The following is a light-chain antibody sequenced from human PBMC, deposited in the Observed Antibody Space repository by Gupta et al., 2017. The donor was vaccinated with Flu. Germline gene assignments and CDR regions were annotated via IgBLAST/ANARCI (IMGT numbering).Light chain of an antibody. CDR2: DAS. V-gene: IGKV3-11*01. CDR3: QQRSNWPRLT. J-gene: IGKJ4*01. Sequence: ELVLPQSPATLSLSPGERATLSCRASQSVSSYLAWYQQKPGQAPRLLISDASNRATGIPPRFSGSGSGTDFTLTISSLGPEDFAVYYCQQRSNWPRLTFGGGPRWRSN. CDR1: QSVSSY.